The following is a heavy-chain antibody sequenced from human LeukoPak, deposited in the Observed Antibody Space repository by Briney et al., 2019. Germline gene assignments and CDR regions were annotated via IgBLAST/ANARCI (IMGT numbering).Heavy chain of an antibody. V-gene: IGHV1-69-2*01. Sequence: ASVKISCKVSGYTFTDYYMHWVQQAPGKGLEWMGLVDPEDGETIYAEKFQGRVTITADTSTDTAYMELSSLRSEDTAVYYCATDRPRYCSSTSCPPGAYYYYGMDVWGQGTTVTVSS. D-gene: IGHD2-2*01. J-gene: IGHJ6*02. CDR1: GYTFTDYY. CDR2: VDPEDGET. CDR3: ATDRPRYCSSTSCPPGAYYYYGMDV.